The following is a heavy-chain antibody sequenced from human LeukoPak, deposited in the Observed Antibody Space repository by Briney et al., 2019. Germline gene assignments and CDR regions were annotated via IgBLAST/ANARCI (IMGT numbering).Heavy chain of an antibody. CDR1: GYTFTSYG. J-gene: IGHJ4*02. CDR2: ISAYNGNT. V-gene: IGHV1-18*01. D-gene: IGHD2-2*01. Sequence: GASVKVSCKASGYTFTSYGISWVRQAPRQGLEWMGWISAYNGNTNYAQKLQGRVTMTTDTSTSTAYMELSSLRSEDTAVYYCATPRKLYCSSTSCYYAPLDYWGQGTLVTVSS. CDR3: ATPRKLYCSSTSCYYAPLDY.